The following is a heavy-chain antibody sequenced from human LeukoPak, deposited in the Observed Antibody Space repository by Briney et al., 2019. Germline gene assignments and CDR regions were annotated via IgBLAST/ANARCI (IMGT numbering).Heavy chain of an antibody. V-gene: IGHV4-39*07. Sequence: PSETLSFTCTVSGGSISSSSYYWGWIRQPPGKGLEWIGSIYYSGSTYYNPPLKSRVTISVDTSKNQFSLKLTSVTAADTAVYYCARDLYSGYDEAGDYWGQGILVTVSS. D-gene: IGHD5-12*01. CDR3: ARDLYSGYDEAGDY. J-gene: IGHJ4*02. CDR2: IYYSGST. CDR1: GGSISSSSYY.